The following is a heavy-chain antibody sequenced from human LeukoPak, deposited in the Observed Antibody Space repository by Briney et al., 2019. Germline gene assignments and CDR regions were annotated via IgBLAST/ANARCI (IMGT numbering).Heavy chain of an antibody. Sequence: ASVKVSCKASGYTFTSYDINWVRQATGQGLEWMGWMNPNSGNTGYAQKFQGRVTITRNTSISTAYMELSSLRSEDTAVYYCARGVRGIIITNYYYMDVWGKGTTVTISS. CDR1: GYTFTSYD. D-gene: IGHD3-10*01. CDR2: MNPNSGNT. J-gene: IGHJ6*03. CDR3: ARGVRGIIITNYYYMDV. V-gene: IGHV1-8*03.